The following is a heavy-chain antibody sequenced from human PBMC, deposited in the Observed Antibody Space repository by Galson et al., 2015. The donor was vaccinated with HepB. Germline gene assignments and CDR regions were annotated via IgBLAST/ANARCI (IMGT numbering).Heavy chain of an antibody. D-gene: IGHD6-13*01. CDR1: GYTFTSYD. CDR3: ARVAAGIGVYYYYYYMDV. Sequence: SVKVSCKASGYTFTSYDINWVRQATGQGLEWMGWMNPNSGNTGYAQKFQGRVTMTRNTSISTAYMELSSLRSEDTAVYYCARVAAGIGVYYYYYYMDVWGKGTAVTVSS. V-gene: IGHV1-8*01. CDR2: MNPNSGNT. J-gene: IGHJ6*03.